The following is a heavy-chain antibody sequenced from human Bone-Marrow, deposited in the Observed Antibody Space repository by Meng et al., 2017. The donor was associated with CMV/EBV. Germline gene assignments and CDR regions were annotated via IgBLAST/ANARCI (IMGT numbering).Heavy chain of an antibody. D-gene: IGHD6-13*01. Sequence: GGSLRLSCAASGFTFSSYGMHWVRQAPGKGLEWVAVIWYDGSNKYYADSVKGRFTISRDNSKNTLYLQMNSLRAEDTAVYYCARDRPYSSPDKYYYYYGMDVWGQGTTVTVSS. CDR3: ARDRPYSSPDKYYYYYGMDV. CDR1: GFTFSSYG. CDR2: IWYDGSNK. J-gene: IGHJ6*02. V-gene: IGHV3-33*01.